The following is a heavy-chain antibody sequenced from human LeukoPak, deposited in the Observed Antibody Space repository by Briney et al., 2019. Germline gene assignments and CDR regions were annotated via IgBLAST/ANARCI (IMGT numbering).Heavy chain of an antibody. Sequence: GESLKISCKGSGYSFTTYWIGWVRQMPGKGLEWMGIIYSGDSDTRYSPSFQGQVTISADKSISTAYLQWGSLKASDTAMYYCARQDGSAWYYFDYWGQGTLVTVSS. CDR3: ARQDGSAWYYFDY. CDR1: GYSFTTYW. V-gene: IGHV5-51*01. D-gene: IGHD6-19*01. J-gene: IGHJ4*02. CDR2: IYSGDSDT.